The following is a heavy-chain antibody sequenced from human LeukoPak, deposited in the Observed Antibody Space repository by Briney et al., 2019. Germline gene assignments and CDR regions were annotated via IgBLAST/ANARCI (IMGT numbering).Heavy chain of an antibody. Sequence: PSETLSLTCTASGCSISSYYRSWIRQPAGKGLEWIGRIYTSGSTNYNPSLKSRVTISVDKSKNQLSLKLSSVTAPDTAVYYCAADVAVAGQRGFDYWGQGNLVTVSS. CDR1: GCSISSYY. V-gene: IGHV4-4*07. J-gene: IGHJ4*02. CDR3: AADVAVAGQRGFDY. D-gene: IGHD6-19*01. CDR2: IYTSGST.